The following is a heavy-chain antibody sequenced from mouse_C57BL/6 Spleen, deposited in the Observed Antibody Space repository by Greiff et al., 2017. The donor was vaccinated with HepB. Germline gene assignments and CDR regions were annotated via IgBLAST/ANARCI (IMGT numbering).Heavy chain of an antibody. CDR1: GFTFSDYG. V-gene: IGHV5-17*01. D-gene: IGHD2-4*01. Sequence: DVKLVESGGGLVKPGGSLKLSCAASGFTFSDYGMHWVRQAPEKGLEWVAYISSGSSTIYYADTVKGRFTISRDNAKNTLFLQMTSLRSEDTAMYYCATTMITTPYWGQGTLVTVSA. CDR2: ISSGSSTI. J-gene: IGHJ3*01. CDR3: ATTMITTPY.